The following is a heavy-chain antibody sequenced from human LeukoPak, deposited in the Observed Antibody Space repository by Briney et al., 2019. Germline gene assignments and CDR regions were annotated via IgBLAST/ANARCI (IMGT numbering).Heavy chain of an antibody. V-gene: IGHV1-2*04. Sequence: ASVKVSCKASGYTFTGYYMHWVRQAPGQGLEWMGWINPNSGGTNYAQKFQGWVIMTRDTSISTAYMELSRLRSDDTAVYYCARDDGSGWPSYWGQGTLVTVSS. CDR3: ARDDGSGWPSY. CDR2: INPNSGGT. D-gene: IGHD6-19*01. J-gene: IGHJ4*02. CDR1: GYTFTGYY.